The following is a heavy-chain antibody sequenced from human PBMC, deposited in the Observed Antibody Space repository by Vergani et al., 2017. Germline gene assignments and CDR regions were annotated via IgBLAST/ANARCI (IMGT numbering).Heavy chain of an antibody. CDR1: GFTFSSYS. Sequence: EVQLVESGGGLVKPGGSLRLSCAASGFTFSSYSMNWVRQAPGKGLEWVSSISSSSSYIYYADSVKGRFTISRDNAKNSLYPQMNSLRAEDTAVYYCAREGSAAAEIYYYYYGMDVWGQGTTVTVSS. CDR2: ISSSSSYI. V-gene: IGHV3-21*01. J-gene: IGHJ6*02. D-gene: IGHD6-13*01. CDR3: AREGSAAAEIYYYYYGMDV.